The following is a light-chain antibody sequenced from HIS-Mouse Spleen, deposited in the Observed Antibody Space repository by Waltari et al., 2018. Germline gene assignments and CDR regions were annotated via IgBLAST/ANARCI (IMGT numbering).Light chain of an antibody. CDR3: QSADSSGTYRDWV. V-gene: IGLV3-25*03. CDR2: KDS. Sequence: SYELTQPPSVSVSPGQTARITCSGDALPKQYAYWYQQKQGQAPVLVIYKDSERPSGIPERFSGSSSGKTVTLTISGVQAEDEADYYCQSADSSGTYRDWVFGGGTKLTVL. CDR1: ALPKQY. J-gene: IGLJ3*02.